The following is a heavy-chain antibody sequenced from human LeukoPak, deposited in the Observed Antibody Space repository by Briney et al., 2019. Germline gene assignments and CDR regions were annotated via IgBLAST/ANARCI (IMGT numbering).Heavy chain of an antibody. CDR2: FDPEDGET. CDR1: GYTLTELS. Sequence: GASVKVSCKVSGYTLTELSMHWVRQAPGKGLEWMGGFDPEDGETIYAQKLQGRVTMTEDTSTDTAYMELSSLRSEDTAVYYCATGGNYYDSTSSGHFDYWGQGTLVTVSS. D-gene: IGHD3-22*01. J-gene: IGHJ4*02. V-gene: IGHV1-24*01. CDR3: ATGGNYYDSTSSGHFDY.